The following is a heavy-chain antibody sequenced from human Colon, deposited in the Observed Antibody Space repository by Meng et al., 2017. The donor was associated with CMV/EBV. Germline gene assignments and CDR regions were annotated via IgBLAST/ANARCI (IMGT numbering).Heavy chain of an antibody. CDR1: GSTFSSFA. J-gene: IGHJ4*02. CDR2: ISSDGNDK. Sequence: AYGSTFSSFAMHWVRRAPTKGLEWVAVISSDGNDKYYGDSVKGRFTISRDNSRSTLFLHMNSLRGDDTAVYYCARGNTSPRTGYFDSWGQGTLVTVSS. CDR3: ARGNTSPRTGYFDS. V-gene: IGHV3-30*04. D-gene: IGHD1-1*01.